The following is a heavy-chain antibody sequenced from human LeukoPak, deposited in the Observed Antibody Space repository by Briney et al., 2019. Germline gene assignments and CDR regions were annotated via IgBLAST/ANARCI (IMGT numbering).Heavy chain of an antibody. V-gene: IGHV3-11*01. J-gene: IGHJ3*02. Sequence: GGSLRLSCAASGFTFSDYSMSWIRQAPGKGLEWVSYISGSGSAINYADSVKGRFTISRDNSKNTLYLQMNSLRAEDTAVYYCAKDRPSRFDIWGQGTMVTVSS. CDR3: AKDRPSRFDI. CDR2: ISGSGSAI. CDR1: GFTFSDYS.